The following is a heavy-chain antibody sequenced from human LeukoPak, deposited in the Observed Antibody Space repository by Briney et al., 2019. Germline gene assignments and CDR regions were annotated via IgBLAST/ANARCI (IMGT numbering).Heavy chain of an antibody. Sequence: ASVKVSCKASGGTFSSYAISWVRQAPGQGLEWMGIINPSGGSTSYAQKFQGRVTMTRDTSTSTVYMELSSLRSEDTAVYYCARDRDSSGYYYFDYWGQGTLVTVSS. CDR2: INPSGGST. J-gene: IGHJ4*02. V-gene: IGHV1-46*01. CDR1: GGTFSSYA. CDR3: ARDRDSSGYYYFDY. D-gene: IGHD3-22*01.